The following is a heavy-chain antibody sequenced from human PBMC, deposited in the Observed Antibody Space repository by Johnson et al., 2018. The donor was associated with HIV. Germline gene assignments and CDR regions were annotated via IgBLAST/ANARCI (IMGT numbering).Heavy chain of an antibody. Sequence: QLVESGGGLVQPGGSLRLSCAASGFTFSSYDMHSVRQPTGKGLEWVSSIDTTGDTYYPGSVRGRFTISRDNSKNTLFLQMNSLRAEDTAVYYCARERGLGHSFDIWGQGTMVTVSS. CDR1: GFTFSSYD. CDR3: ARERGLGHSFDI. J-gene: IGHJ3*02. V-gene: IGHV3-13*01. D-gene: IGHD7-27*01. CDR2: IDTTGDT.